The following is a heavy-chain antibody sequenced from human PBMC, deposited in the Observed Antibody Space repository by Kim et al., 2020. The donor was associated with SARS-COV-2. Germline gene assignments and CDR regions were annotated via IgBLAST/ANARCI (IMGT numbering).Heavy chain of an antibody. J-gene: IGHJ5*02. Sequence: GGSLRLSCVASGFSISSHWMHWVRQVPGEGPVWVSRISVDGSNTIYADAVKGRFTISRDNAKNTLYLQMNSLRVEDTAMYYCTRDRIHTVYTYHPLFYLWGQGTRVTVSS. V-gene: IGHV3-74*01. CDR3: TRDRIHTVYTYHPLFYL. CDR1: GFSISSHW. D-gene: IGHD5-18*01. CDR2: ISVDGSNT.